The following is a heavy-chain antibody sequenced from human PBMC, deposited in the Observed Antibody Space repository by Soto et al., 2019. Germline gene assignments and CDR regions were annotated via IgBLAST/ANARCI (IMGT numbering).Heavy chain of an antibody. CDR3: ARDRTDYYDSSGLDY. Sequence: ASVKVSCKASGYTFTSYGISWVRQAPGQGLEWMGWISAYNGNTNYAQKLQGRVTMTTDTSTSTAHMELRSLRSDDTAVYYCARDRTDYYDSSGLDYWGQGTLVTVSS. CDR2: ISAYNGNT. D-gene: IGHD3-22*01. CDR1: GYTFTSYG. V-gene: IGHV1-18*01. J-gene: IGHJ4*02.